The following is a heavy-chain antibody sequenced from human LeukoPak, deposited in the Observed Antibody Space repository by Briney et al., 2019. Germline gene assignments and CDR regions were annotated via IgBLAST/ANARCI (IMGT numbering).Heavy chain of an antibody. CDR2: IIPIVGTA. V-gene: IGHV1-69*01. CDR1: GGTFSSYA. D-gene: IGHD3-10*01. J-gene: IGHJ6*02. CDR3: ARSKVPPHQDSSMVPGVYYYYGMAV. Sequence: SVKVSCKASGGTFSSYAISWGRQAPGQGLEWMGGIIPIVGTANYAQKFQGRVTITADESTSTAYMELSSLRSEDTAVYYCARSKVPPHQDSSMVPGVYYYYGMAVWGLGTTVTVSS.